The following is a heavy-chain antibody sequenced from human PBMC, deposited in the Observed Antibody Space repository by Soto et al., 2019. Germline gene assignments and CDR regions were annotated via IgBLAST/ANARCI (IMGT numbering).Heavy chain of an antibody. D-gene: IGHD6-19*01. CDR3: ARIAVAGTFNWFDP. J-gene: IGHJ5*02. Sequence: GASVKVSCKVSGYTLTELSMHWVRQAPGKGLEWMGGFDPEDGETIYAQKFQGRVTMTTDTSTSTAYMELRSLRSDDTAVYYCARIAVAGTFNWFDPWGQGTLVTVSS. V-gene: IGHV1-24*01. CDR2: FDPEDGET. CDR1: GYTLTELS.